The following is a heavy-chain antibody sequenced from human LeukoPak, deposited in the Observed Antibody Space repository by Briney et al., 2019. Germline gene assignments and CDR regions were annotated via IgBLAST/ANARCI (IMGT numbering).Heavy chain of an antibody. CDR2: INHSGST. D-gene: IGHD2-2*01. V-gene: IGHV4-34*01. CDR1: GGSFSGYY. CDR3: ARCKIGYCGSTSCSNRGYNWFDP. J-gene: IGHJ5*02. Sequence: TSETLSLTCAVYGGSFSGYYWSWIRQPPGKGLEWIGEINHSGSTNYNPSLKSRVTISVDTSKNQFSLKLSSVTAADTAVYYCARCKIGYCGSTSCSNRGYNWFDPWGQGTLVTVSS.